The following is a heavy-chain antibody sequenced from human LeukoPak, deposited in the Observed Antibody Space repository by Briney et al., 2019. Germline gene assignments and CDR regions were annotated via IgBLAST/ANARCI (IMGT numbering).Heavy chain of an antibody. V-gene: IGHV4-39*01. J-gene: IGHJ4*02. CDR1: GGSFSGFY. Sequence: SETLSLTCAVYGGSFSGFYWGWIRQPPGKGLEWIGSIYYSGSTYYDPSLKSRVTISVDTSKNQFSLKLSSVTAADTAVYYCARHRYGDYSMYYFDYWGQGTLVTVSS. D-gene: IGHD4-17*01. CDR3: ARHRYGDYSMYYFDY. CDR2: IYYSGST.